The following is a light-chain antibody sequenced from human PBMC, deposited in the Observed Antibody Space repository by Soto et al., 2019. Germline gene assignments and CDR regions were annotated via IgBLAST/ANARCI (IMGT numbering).Light chain of an antibody. CDR3: QQSASTPIT. Sequence: DIQMTQSPSSLSASVGDRVTITCRASQSISNYLNCYQQKPGKAPKLLIYFASSLQSGVPSRFSGSGSRTDYTPTINRLLPEDCESCYCQQSASTPITFGQGTRRDI. J-gene: IGKJ5*01. CDR2: FAS. CDR1: QSISNY. V-gene: IGKV1-39*01.